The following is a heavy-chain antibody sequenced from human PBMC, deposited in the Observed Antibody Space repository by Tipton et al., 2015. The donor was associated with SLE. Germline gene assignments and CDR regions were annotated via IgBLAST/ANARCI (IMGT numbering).Heavy chain of an antibody. CDR2: IYYSGST. CDR3: AREKYGSGSYDY. V-gene: IGHV4-39*02. J-gene: IGHJ4*02. D-gene: IGHD3-10*01. CDR1: GGSISSSTYY. Sequence: LRLSCTVSGGSISSSTYYWGWIRQPPGKGLEWIGIIYYSGSTYYNPSLKSRVTISVDTSKNQFSLKLSSVTAADTAVYYCAREKYGSGSYDYWGQGAQVTVSS.